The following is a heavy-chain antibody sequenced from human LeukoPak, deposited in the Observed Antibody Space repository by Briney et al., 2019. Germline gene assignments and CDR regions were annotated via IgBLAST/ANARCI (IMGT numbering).Heavy chain of an antibody. Sequence: GGSLRLSCAASGFTLSNAWMSWVRQAPGKGLEWVGRIKSKTDGGTTDYAAPVKGRFTISRDDSKNTLYLQMNSLKTEDTAVYYCAKDPGGHPIDYWGQGTLVTVSS. CDR3: AKDPGGHPIDY. V-gene: IGHV3-15*01. J-gene: IGHJ4*02. D-gene: IGHD4-23*01. CDR2: IKSKTDGGTT. CDR1: GFTLSNAW.